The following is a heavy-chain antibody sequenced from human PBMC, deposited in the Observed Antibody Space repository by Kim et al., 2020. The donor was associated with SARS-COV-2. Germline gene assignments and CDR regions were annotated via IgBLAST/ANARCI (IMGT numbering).Heavy chain of an antibody. V-gene: IGHV3-11*01. D-gene: IGHD4-17*01. J-gene: IGHJ4*02. CDR1: GFTFSDYY. CDR2: ISSSGSTI. CDR3: ARASVDYGPSTFDY. Sequence: GGSLRLSCAASGFTFSDYYMSWIRQAPGKGLEWVSYISSSGSTIYYADSVKGRFTISRNNAKNSLYLQMNSTRAEDTAVYYCARASVDYGPSTFDYWGQGTLVTISS.